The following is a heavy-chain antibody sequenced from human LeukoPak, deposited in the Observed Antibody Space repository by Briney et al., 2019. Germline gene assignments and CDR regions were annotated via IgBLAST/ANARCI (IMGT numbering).Heavy chain of an antibody. J-gene: IGHJ4*02. V-gene: IGHV3-23*01. CDR1: DFTFSTYV. D-gene: IGHD6-13*01. Sequence: PGGSLRLSCAAPDFTFSTYVMSWVRQAPGKGLEWVSTVSGSGGSTYYADSVKGRFTISRDNSKNTLYLQMNSLRAEDTAVYYCAKASSSSWYVLGNWGQGTLVTVSS. CDR3: AKASSSSWYVLGN. CDR2: VSGSGGST.